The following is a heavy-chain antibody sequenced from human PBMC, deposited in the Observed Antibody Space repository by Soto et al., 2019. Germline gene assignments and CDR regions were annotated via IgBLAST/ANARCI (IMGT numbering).Heavy chain of an antibody. CDR1: GGYFSGYY. CDR2: INHSGST. V-gene: IGHV4-34*01. Sequence: QVQLQQWGAGLLKPSETLSLTCAVYGGYFSGYYWSWIRQPPGKGLEWIGEINHSGSTNYNPSLKSRVTISVDTSKNQFSLKLSSVTAADTAVYYCARSGIVVVPAAAKYYFDYWGQGTLVTVSS. J-gene: IGHJ4*02. CDR3: ARSGIVVVPAAAKYYFDY. D-gene: IGHD2-2*01.